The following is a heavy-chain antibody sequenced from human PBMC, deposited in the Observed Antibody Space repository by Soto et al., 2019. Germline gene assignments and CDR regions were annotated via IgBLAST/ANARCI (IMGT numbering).Heavy chain of an antibody. CDR1: GGTFSSYA. J-gene: IGHJ2*01. CDR2: IIPIFGTA. CDR3: ARPPQGWIQLGSRGCYFAP. D-gene: IGHD5-18*01. V-gene: IGHV1-69*12. Sequence: QVQLVQSGAEVKKPGSSVKVSCKASGGTFSSYAISWVRQAPGQGLEWMGGIIPIFGTANYAQKFQGRVTITADESTSTAKMKLSGSEPGDTAVYYCARPPQGWIQLGSRGCYFAPWGRAPLVTAS.